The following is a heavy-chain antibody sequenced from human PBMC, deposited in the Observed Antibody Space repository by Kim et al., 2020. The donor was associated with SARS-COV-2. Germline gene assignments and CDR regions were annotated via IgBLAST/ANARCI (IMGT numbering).Heavy chain of an antibody. J-gene: IGHJ4*02. CDR1: GSSVRSSY. V-gene: IGHV3-53*01. CDR2: IHDAGST. D-gene: IGHD1-26*01. CDR3: SRSTVGAYFDY. Sequence: GGSLRLSCAVSGSSVRSSYMTWVRQAPGKGLDWVSAIHDAGSTYYADSVKGRFTISRDIPKDTLYLQMNSLRADDTAVYYCSRSTVGAYFDYWGQGSLVSVSS.